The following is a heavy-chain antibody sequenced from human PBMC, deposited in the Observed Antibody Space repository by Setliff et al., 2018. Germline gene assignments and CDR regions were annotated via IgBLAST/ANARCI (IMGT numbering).Heavy chain of an antibody. Sequence: PSETLSLTCTVSGYSISSGYIWGWIRQPPGKGLEWVGNIGHTGSINYNPSLKSRLTISRDTSKNQVSLKLNSVTATDTAVYYCARDLGHGGDSDYWGQGILATVSS. D-gene: IGHD2-21*02. CDR2: IGHTGSI. CDR3: ARDLGHGGDSDY. CDR1: GYSISSGYI. J-gene: IGHJ4*02. V-gene: IGHV4-38-2*02.